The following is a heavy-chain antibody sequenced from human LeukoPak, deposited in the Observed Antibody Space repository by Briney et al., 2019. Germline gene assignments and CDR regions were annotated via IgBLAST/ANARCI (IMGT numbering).Heavy chain of an antibody. CDR3: AIFYYYGLY. J-gene: IGHJ4*02. D-gene: IGHD3-10*01. V-gene: IGHV3-15*01. CDR2: IKTKADNGTT. CDR1: GLSLSNAW. Sequence: GGSLRLXCAASGLSLSNAWMSWGRQAPGKGLEWVGRIKTKADNGTTEYAAPVKGGFTMSRDDSRNTLSLQMDSLKTEDTVVYFCAIFYYYGLYWGQGTLVTVSS.